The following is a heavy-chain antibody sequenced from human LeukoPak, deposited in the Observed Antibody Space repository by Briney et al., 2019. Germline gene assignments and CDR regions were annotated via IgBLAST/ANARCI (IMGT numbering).Heavy chain of an antibody. CDR1: GGSISSSSYY. CDR2: IYYSGST. V-gene: IGHV4-39*01. J-gene: IGHJ5*02. D-gene: IGHD4-17*01. CDR3: ARLLYDGDYL. Sequence: PSETLSLTCTASGGSISSSSYYWGWIRQPPGKGLEWIGSIYYSGSTYYNPSLKSRVTISVDTSKNQFSLKLSSVTAADTAVYYCARLLYDGDYLWGQGTLVTVSS.